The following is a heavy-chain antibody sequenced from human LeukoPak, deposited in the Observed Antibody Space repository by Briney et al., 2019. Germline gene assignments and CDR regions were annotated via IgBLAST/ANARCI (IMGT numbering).Heavy chain of an antibody. D-gene: IGHD3-22*01. J-gene: IGHJ4*02. V-gene: IGHV3-23*01. CDR1: GVIFSNDA. CDR3: ARDRAYYYDSSGYYYFDH. CDR2: ITKSGDST. Sequence: PGGSLRLSCAASGVIFSNDAMTWVRLAPGKGLEWVSLITKSGDSTYYADSVKGRFTISRDNAKNSLYPQMNSLRDEDTAVYYCARDRAYYYDSSGYYYFDHWGQGTLVTVSS.